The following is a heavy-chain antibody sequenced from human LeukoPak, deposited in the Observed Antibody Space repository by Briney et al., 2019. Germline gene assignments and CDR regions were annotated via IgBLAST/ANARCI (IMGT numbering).Heavy chain of an antibody. CDR3: ARVRWFGELFSDY. V-gene: IGHV1-18*01. D-gene: IGHD3-10*01. J-gene: IGHJ4*02. CDR2: ISVNNADT. CDR1: GYSFTNYG. Sequence: ASVKVSCKASGYSFTNYGISWVRQAPGQGLQWMGWISVNNADTNYAQNFQGRVTLTTDTSTGTAYMELRSLRSDDTAVYYCARVRWFGELFSDYWGQGTLVTVSS.